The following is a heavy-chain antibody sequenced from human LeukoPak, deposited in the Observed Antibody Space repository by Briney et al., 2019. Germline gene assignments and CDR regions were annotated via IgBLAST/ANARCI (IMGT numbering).Heavy chain of an antibody. V-gene: IGHV3-30*02. Sequence: GGSLRLSCAASGFTFSSYGMHWVRQAPGKGLEWVAFIRYDGSNKYYADSVKGRFTISRDNSKNTLYLQMNSLRAEDTAVYYCAKVRGGRFLEWLSTRGPFDYWGQGTLVTVSS. J-gene: IGHJ4*02. D-gene: IGHD3-3*01. CDR2: IRYDGSNK. CDR3: AKVRGGRFLEWLSTRGPFDY. CDR1: GFTFSSYG.